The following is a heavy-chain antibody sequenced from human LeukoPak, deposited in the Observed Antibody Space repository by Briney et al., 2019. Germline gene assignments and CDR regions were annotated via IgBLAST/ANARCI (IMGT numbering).Heavy chain of an antibody. CDR2: ISGSGGST. Sequence: GGSLRLSCAASGFTFSSYAMSWVRQAPGKGLEWVSAISGSGGSTYSADSVKGRFTISRDNSKNTLYLQMNSLRAEDTAVYYCARVEITMVRGVARNYYFDYWGQGTLVTVSS. J-gene: IGHJ4*02. D-gene: IGHD3-10*01. CDR3: ARVEITMVRGVARNYYFDY. V-gene: IGHV3-23*01. CDR1: GFTFSSYA.